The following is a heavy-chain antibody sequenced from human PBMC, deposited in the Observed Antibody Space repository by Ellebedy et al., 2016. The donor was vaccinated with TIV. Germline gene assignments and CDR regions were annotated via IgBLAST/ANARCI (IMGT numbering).Heavy chain of an antibody. J-gene: IGHJ3*02. V-gene: IGHV3-53*01. CDR3: ARGEMATAWGNDAFDI. D-gene: IGHD5-24*01. Sequence: GESLKISXAASGFTVSSNYMSWVRQAPGKGLEWVSVIYSGGSTYYADSVKGRFTISRDNSKNTLYLQMNSLRAEDTAVYYCARGEMATAWGNDAFDIWGQGTMVTVSS. CDR1: GFTVSSNY. CDR2: IYSGGST.